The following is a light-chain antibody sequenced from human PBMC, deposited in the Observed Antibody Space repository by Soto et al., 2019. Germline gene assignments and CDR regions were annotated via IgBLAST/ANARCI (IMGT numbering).Light chain of an antibody. CDR3: GTWDDSLSSGV. CDR2: ENS. J-gene: IGLJ3*02. Sequence: QSVLTQPPSVSADPGQKVTISCSGSSSNIGNNYVSWYQHLPGTAPKLLIFENSNRPSGIPDRFSASKSGASATLGITGLQPGDEADDYCGTWDDSLSSGVFGGGTKLTVL. CDR1: SSNIGNNY. V-gene: IGLV1-51*02.